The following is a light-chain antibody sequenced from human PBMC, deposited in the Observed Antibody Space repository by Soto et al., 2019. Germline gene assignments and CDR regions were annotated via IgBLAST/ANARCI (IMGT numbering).Light chain of an antibody. CDR1: QSVSSSS. CDR2: TAS. V-gene: IGKV3-20*01. J-gene: IGKJ1*01. CDR3: HHYGST. Sequence: EIVLTQSPGTVSLSPVEIATLYCRASQSVSSSSLAWYQQRPGQAPRLLIFTASSRATGTPDRFSGSGSGTDFTLTISRLEPEDFAVYYCHHYGSTFGQGTKVDIK.